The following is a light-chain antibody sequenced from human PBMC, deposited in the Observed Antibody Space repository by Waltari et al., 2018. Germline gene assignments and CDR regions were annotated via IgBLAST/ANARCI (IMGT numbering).Light chain of an antibody. J-gene: IGLJ1*01. Sequence: QSALTQPASVSGSPGPSITVSCTARTSAVCRFHLVAWFQQYPDPAPQLLIFEVNKRPSGVSNRFSGSKSGNTASLTISGLQAGDEADYYCCSYAGSGIYVFGTGAKVTVL. CDR2: EVN. CDR3: CSYAGSGIYV. CDR1: TSAVCRFHL. V-gene: IGLV2-23*02.